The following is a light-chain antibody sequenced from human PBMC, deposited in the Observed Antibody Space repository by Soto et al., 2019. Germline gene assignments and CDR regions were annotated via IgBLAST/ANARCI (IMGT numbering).Light chain of an antibody. CDR1: STDVGTYNY. J-gene: IGLJ2*01. CDR3: SSYTSSSFVV. Sequence: HSALTQPASVSGSPGQSITISCTGTSTDVGTYNYVSWYQQHPGKAPKLMIYEVSKRPSGVSNRFSGSKSGNTASLTISGLQAEDEANYYCSSYTSSSFVVFGGGTKVTVL. V-gene: IGLV2-14*01. CDR2: EVS.